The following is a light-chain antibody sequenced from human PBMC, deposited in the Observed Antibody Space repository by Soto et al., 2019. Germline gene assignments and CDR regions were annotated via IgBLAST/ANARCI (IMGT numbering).Light chain of an antibody. Sequence: IVLTQSPGTLSLSPGERATLSCRASQSVGSNYLAWYQQKPGQAPRLLIYGASSRATGIPDRFSGSGSGTDFTLTISRLEPEDFAVYYCQQYGSSAYTFGQGTTLEIK. CDR3: QQYGSSAYT. V-gene: IGKV3-20*01. CDR1: QSVGSNY. CDR2: GAS. J-gene: IGKJ2*01.